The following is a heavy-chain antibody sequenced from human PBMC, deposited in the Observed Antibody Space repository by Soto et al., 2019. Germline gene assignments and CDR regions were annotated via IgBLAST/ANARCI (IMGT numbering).Heavy chain of an antibody. D-gene: IGHD6-19*01. CDR2: IGGDGGSA. CDR3: ARWGSSGWDPVSYYFYYGMDV. CDR1: GFTFSTYA. J-gene: IGHJ6*02. Sequence: PVESLRLSCSASGFTFSTYAMHWVRQAPGKGLEYISGIGGDGGSADYADSVKGRFTISRDNSKNSLYLQMNSLRAEDTAVYYCARWGSSGWDPVSYYFYYGMDVWGQGHTV. V-gene: IGHV3-64*04.